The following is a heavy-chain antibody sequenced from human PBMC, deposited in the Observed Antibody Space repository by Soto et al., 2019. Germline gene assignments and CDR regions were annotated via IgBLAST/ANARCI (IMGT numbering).Heavy chain of an antibody. Sequence: QVQLVQSGAEVRKPGSSVKVSCKASGGTFSRHAISWVRQAPGQGLEWMGGIIPIFGTANHAQKFQGRVTIIAEEYTGTVYMELSSLRSEDTDMYYCARGWGYDSNDYYYAYWGQGTLVIVSS. V-gene: IGHV1-69*01. D-gene: IGHD3-22*01. CDR1: GGTFSRHA. CDR2: IIPIFGTA. J-gene: IGHJ4*02. CDR3: ARGWGYDSNDYYYAY.